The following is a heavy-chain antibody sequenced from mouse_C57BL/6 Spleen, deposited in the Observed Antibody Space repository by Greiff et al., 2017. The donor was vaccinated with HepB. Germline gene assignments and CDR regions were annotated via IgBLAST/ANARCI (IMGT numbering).Heavy chain of an antibody. CDR3: ASSLSGTEYAMDY. Sequence: VQLQQPGAEFVKPGASVKLSCKASGYTFTSYWMHWVTQRPGRGLEWIGRIDPNSGGTKYNEKFKSKATLTVDKPASTAYMQLSSLTSEDAAVYYCASSLSGTEYAMDYWGQGTSVTVSS. CDR2: IDPNSGGT. D-gene: IGHD4-1*01. J-gene: IGHJ4*01. CDR1: GYTFTSYW. V-gene: IGHV1-72*01.